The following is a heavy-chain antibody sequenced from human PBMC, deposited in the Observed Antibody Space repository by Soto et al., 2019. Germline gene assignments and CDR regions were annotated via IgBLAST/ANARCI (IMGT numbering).Heavy chain of an antibody. CDR3: SRGFYANTSYPRFDF. CDR2: IRSKAYGETT. D-gene: IGHD2-21*01. Sequence: GGSLRVSWTGSGFTLGDYAVSWFRQAPGKGLECVGFIRSKAYGETTDYAASVKGRFTISRDDSRTIAYLRMNSLKTEDTATYYCSRGFYANTSYPRFDFWGQGTLVTVSS. CDR1: GFTLGDYA. V-gene: IGHV3-49*03. J-gene: IGHJ4*02.